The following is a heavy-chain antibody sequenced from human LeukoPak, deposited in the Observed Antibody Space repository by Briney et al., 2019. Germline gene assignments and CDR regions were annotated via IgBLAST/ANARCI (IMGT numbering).Heavy chain of an antibody. V-gene: IGHV1-2*06. Sequence: ASVTVSCKASGYTFTGYYMHWVRQAPGQGLEWMGRINPNSGGTNYAQKFQGRVTMTRDTSISTANMELRRLRSDDTAVYYCAIVGATMGWFDPWGQGTLVTVSS. CDR3: AIVGATMGWFDP. CDR1: GYTFTGYY. J-gene: IGHJ5*02. CDR2: INPNSGGT. D-gene: IGHD1-26*01.